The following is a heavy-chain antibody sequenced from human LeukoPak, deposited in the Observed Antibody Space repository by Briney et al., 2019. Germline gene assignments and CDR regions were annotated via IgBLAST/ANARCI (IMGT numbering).Heavy chain of an antibody. CDR3: AKDIGDGDHSIWYFDL. CDR2: ISWNSGSI. Sequence: GGSLRLSCAASGFTFDDYAMHWVRQAPGKGLEWVSGISWNSGSIGYADSVKGRFTISRDNAKNSLYLQMNSLRAEDMALYYCAKDIGDGDHSIWYFDLWGRGTPVTVSS. CDR1: GFTFDDYA. J-gene: IGHJ2*01. V-gene: IGHV3-9*03. D-gene: IGHD4-17*01.